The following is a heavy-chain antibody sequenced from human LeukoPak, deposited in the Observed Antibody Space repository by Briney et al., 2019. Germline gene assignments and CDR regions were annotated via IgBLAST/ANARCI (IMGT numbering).Heavy chain of an antibody. D-gene: IGHD2-21*01. J-gene: IGHJ6*02. Sequence: SSETLSLTCAVYGGSFSGYYWSWIRQPPGKGLEWIGEINHSGSTNYKPSLKSRVTISVDTPKKQISLKLSSVTAADTAVYYCARIPPDMDVWGQGTTVIVSS. V-gene: IGHV4-34*01. CDR3: ARIPPDMDV. CDR2: INHSGST. CDR1: GGSFSGYY.